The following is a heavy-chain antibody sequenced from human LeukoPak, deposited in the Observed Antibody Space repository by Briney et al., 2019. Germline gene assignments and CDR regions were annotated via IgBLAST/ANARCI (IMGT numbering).Heavy chain of an antibody. D-gene: IGHD1-14*01. Sequence: ASVKVSCKASGYTFTSYDINWVRQATGQGLEWMGWMNPKSGNTGYGKRFQGRVTMTRNTSITTAYMELSSLRSEDTAVYYCAASRPGGGSVRIPHYWGQGTLVTVSS. J-gene: IGHJ4*02. CDR2: MNPKSGNT. CDR1: GYTFTSYD. CDR3: AASRPGGGSVRIPHY. V-gene: IGHV1-8*01.